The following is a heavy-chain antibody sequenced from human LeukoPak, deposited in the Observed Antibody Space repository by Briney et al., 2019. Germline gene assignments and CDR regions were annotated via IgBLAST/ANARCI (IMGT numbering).Heavy chain of an antibody. V-gene: IGHV3-9*01. CDR3: AKALGDYSNYLYYFDY. J-gene: IGHJ4*02. Sequence: GGSLRLSCAASGFTFDDYAMHWVRQAPGKGLEWVSGISWNSGSIGYADSVKGRFTISRDNAKNSLYLQMNSLRAEDTALYYCAKALGDYSNYLYYFDYWGQGTLVTVPS. CDR2: ISWNSGSI. D-gene: IGHD4-11*01. CDR1: GFTFDDYA.